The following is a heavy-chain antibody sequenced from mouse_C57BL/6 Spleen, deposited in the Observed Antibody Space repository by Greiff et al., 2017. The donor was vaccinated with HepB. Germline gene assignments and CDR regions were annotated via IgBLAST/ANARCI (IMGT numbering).Heavy chain of an antibody. Sequence: VQLQQPGAELVKPGASVKLSCKASGYTFTSYWMQWVKQRPGQGLEWIGEIDPSDRYTNYNQKFKGKATLTVDTSSSTAYMQLSSLTSEDSAVYYCARRNVYYFDYWGQGTTLTVSS. J-gene: IGHJ2*01. CDR2: IDPSDRYT. CDR3: ARRNVYYFDY. CDR1: GYTFTSYW. V-gene: IGHV1-50*01.